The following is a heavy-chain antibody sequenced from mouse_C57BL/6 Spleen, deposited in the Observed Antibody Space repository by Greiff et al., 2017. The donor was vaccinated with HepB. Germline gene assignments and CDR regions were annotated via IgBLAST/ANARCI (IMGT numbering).Heavy chain of an antibody. CDR2: INPNNGGT. Sequence: VHVKQSGPELVKPGASVKIPCKASGYTFTDYNMDWVKQSHGKSLEWIGDINPNNGGTIYNQKFKGKATLTVDKSSSTAYMELRSLTSEDTAVYYCARGVLRLLAPYYAMDYWGQGTSVTVSS. D-gene: IGHD1-2*01. CDR3: ARGVLRLLAPYYAMDY. J-gene: IGHJ4*01. CDR1: GYTFTDYN. V-gene: IGHV1-18*01.